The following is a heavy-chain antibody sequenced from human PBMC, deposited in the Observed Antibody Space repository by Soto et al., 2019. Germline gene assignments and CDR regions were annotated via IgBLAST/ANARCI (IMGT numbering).Heavy chain of an antibody. Sequence: PGGSLRLSCAASGFTFRDYYMSWIRQAPGKGLEWVSYISSSSSYTNYADSVKGRFTISRDNAKNSLYLQMNSLRAEDTAVYYCARDGSGMDAFDIWGQGTMVTV. CDR2: ISSSSSYT. CDR1: GFTFRDYY. V-gene: IGHV3-11*06. CDR3: ARDGSGMDAFDI. D-gene: IGHD6-19*01. J-gene: IGHJ3*02.